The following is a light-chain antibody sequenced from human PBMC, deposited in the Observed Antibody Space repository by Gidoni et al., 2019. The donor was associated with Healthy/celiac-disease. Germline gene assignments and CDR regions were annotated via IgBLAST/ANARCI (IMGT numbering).Light chain of an antibody. V-gene: IGKV3-20*01. CDR2: GAS. CDR3: QQSGGT. CDR1: QSVSSSY. J-gene: IGKJ1*01. Sequence: EIVLTQSPGTLSLSPGARATLSCRASQSVSSSYLAWYQQKPGQAPRLLIYGASSRATGIPDRFSGSGSGTDFTLTISRLEPEDFAVYYCQQSGGTFGQGTKVEIK.